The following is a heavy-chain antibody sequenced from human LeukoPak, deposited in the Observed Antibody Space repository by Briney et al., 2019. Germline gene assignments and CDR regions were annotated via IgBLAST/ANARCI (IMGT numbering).Heavy chain of an antibody. D-gene: IGHD6-13*01. Sequence: GGSLRLSCAASGFTFSSYAMTWVRQAPGKGLDWVSTITGGGGSTYYADSVKGRFTISRGNSKNTLDLQINSLRAEDTAVYFCAKGGMASATAGPKHFDCWGQGTLVTVSS. CDR3: AKGGMASATAGPKHFDC. CDR1: GFTFSSYA. CDR2: ITGGGGST. V-gene: IGHV3-23*01. J-gene: IGHJ4*02.